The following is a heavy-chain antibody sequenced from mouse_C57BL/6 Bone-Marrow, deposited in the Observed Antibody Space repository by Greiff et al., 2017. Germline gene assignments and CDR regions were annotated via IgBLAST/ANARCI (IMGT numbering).Heavy chain of an antibody. CDR3: ATYYSKEGAMDY. V-gene: IGHV1-81*01. CDR2: IYPRSGNT. Sequence: VQLQESGAELARPGASVKLSCKASGYTFTSSGLSWVKQRTGQGLEWIGEIYPRSGNTYYNEKFKGKATLTADNSSSTAYMELRSLTSEDSAVYFCATYYSKEGAMDYWGQGTSVTVSS. J-gene: IGHJ4*01. CDR1: GYTFTSSG. D-gene: IGHD2-5*01.